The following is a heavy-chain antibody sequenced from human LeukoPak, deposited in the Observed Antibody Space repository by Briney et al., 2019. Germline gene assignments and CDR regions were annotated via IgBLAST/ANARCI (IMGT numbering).Heavy chain of an antibody. CDR2: ISPGGDEV. V-gene: IGHV3-11*01. CDR3: SGGRDIAVAGPGGYFDY. D-gene: IGHD6-19*01. Sequence: PGGSLRLSCAASGFTFSDHYMSWIRQAPGKGLEWVSYISPGGDEVYFADSVKGRFTISRDNAKNSLFLQMSSLTAEDTAVYYCSGGRDIAVAGPGGYFDYWGQGSLVTVSS. J-gene: IGHJ4*02. CDR1: GFTFSDHY.